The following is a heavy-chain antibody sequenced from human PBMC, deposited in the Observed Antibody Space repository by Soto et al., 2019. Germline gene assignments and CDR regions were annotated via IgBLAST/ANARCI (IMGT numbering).Heavy chain of an antibody. CDR1: GYTFTSYD. D-gene: IGHD3-10*01. Sequence: GASVKVSCKASGYTFTSYDINWVRQATGQGLEWMGWMNPNSGNTGYAQKFQGRVTMTRNTSISTAYMELSSLRSEDTAVYYCASGERIPVGMVRGGYGMDVWGQGTTVTVSS. J-gene: IGHJ6*02. CDR3: ASGERIPVGMVRGGYGMDV. CDR2: MNPNSGNT. V-gene: IGHV1-8*01.